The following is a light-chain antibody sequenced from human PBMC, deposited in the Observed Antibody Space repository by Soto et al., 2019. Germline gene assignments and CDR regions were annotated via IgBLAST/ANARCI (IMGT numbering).Light chain of an antibody. CDR3: QAWDSSTG. J-gene: IGLJ3*02. CDR2: QDS. CDR1: KLGDKY. Sequence: SYELTQPPSVSVSPGQTASITCSGDKLGDKYACWYQQKPGQSPVLVIYQDSKRPSGIPERFSGSNSGNTATLTISGTQAMDEADYYCQAWDSSTGFGGGTKLTVL. V-gene: IGLV3-1*01.